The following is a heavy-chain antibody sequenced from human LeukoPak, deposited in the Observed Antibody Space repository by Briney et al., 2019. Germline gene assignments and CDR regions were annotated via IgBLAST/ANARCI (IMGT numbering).Heavy chain of an antibody. CDR1: GFTFSSYE. D-gene: IGHD2-21*02. Sequence: PGGSLRLSCAASGFTFSSYEMNWVRQAPGKGLEWVSYISSSCSTIYYADSVKGRFTISRDNAKNSLYLQMNSLRAEDTAVYYCTIVVVTSGLFDYWGQGTLVTVSS. CDR2: ISSSCSTI. CDR3: TIVVVTSGLFDY. J-gene: IGHJ4*02. V-gene: IGHV3-48*03.